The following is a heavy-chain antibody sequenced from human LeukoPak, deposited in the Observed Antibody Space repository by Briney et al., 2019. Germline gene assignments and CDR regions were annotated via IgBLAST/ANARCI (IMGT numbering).Heavy chain of an antibody. V-gene: IGHV1-18*01. J-gene: IGHJ4*02. CDR1: GYTFTSYD. D-gene: IGHD3-16*02. Sequence: ASVKVSCKASGYTFTSYDISWVRQAPGQGLEWMGWISAYNGNTNYAQKLQGRVTMTTDTSMSTAYMELRSLRSDDTAVYYCARSGVWGSYRPTKIDYWGQGTLVTVSS. CDR3: ARSGVWGSYRPTKIDY. CDR2: ISAYNGNT.